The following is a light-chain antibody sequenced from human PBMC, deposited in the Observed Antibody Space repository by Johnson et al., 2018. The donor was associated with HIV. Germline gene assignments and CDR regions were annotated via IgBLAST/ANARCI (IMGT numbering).Light chain of an antibody. CDR1: SSNIGNNY. J-gene: IGLJ1*01. Sequence: QSVLTQSPSVSAAPGQKVTISCSVSSSNIGNNYVSWYQQLPGRAPKLLIYDNNKRPSGIPDRFSGSKSGTSATLGFTGLQTGDEAYYYCGTWDSSLSAGFFGTGTKVTVL. CDR3: GTWDSSLSAGF. CDR2: DNN. V-gene: IGLV1-51*01.